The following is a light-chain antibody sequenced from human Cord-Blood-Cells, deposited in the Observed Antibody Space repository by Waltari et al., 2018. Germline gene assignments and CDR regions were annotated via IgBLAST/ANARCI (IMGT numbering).Light chain of an antibody. J-gene: IGKJ2*01. CDR2: WAS. Sequence: DIVMTQSPDSLAVSLGERATINCKSSQSVLYSSNNKNYLAWYQQKPGQPPKLLIYWASTRGSGVPDRFSGSWSGTDFTLTISSLQAEDVAVYYCQQYYSTPPYTFGQGTKLEIK. CDR3: QQYYSTPPYT. V-gene: IGKV4-1*01. CDR1: QSVLYSSNNKNY.